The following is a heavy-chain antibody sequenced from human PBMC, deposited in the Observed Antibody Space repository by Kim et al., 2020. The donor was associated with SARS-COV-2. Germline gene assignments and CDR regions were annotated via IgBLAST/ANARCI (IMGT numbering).Heavy chain of an antibody. J-gene: IGHJ4*01. D-gene: IGHD3-10*01. V-gene: IGHV4-34*01. CDR1: GGSFSGYY. CDR3: ARGGVVSHYYYGSGSLNY. Sequence: SETLSLTCAVYGGSFSGYYWSWIRQPPGKGLEWIGEINHSGSTNYNPSLKSRVTISVDTSKNQFSLKLSSVTAADTAVYYCARGGVVSHYYYGSGSLNY. CDR2: INHSGST.